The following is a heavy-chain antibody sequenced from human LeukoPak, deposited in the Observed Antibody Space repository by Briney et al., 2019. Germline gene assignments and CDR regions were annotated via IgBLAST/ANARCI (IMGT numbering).Heavy chain of an antibody. V-gene: IGHV4-4*02. D-gene: IGHD3-22*01. CDR2: IYHSGST. J-gene: IGHJ4*02. CDR3: ARDMYYYDSSGYGGIDY. Sequence: SETLSLTCAVSGGSISSRNWWSWVRQPPGKGLEWIGEIYHSGSTNYNPSLKTRVTISVDKSKNQFSLKLSSVTAADTAVYYCARDMYYYDSSGYGGIDYWGQGTLVTVSS. CDR1: GGSISSRNW.